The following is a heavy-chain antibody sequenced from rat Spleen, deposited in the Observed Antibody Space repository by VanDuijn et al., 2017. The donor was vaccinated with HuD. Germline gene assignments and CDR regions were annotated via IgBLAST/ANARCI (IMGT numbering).Heavy chain of an antibody. CDR1: GFSLTSYN. Sequence: QVQLKESGPGLVQPSQTLSLTCTVSGFSLTSYNVHWVRQPPGKGLEWMGRMRYNGDTSYNSALKSRLSISRDTSKNQVFLKMNSLQTDDTGTYYCNSGYGYFDYWGQGVMVTVSS. J-gene: IGHJ2*01. D-gene: IGHD4-3*01. CDR3: NSGYGYFDY. V-gene: IGHV2-63*01. CDR2: MRYNGDT.